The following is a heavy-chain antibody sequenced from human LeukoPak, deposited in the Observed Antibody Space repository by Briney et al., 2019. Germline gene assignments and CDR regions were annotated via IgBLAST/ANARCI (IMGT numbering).Heavy chain of an antibody. CDR3: ASGTGSGYVFDY. V-gene: IGHV4-38-2*01. CDR2: IYHSGST. D-gene: IGHD3-22*01. Sequence: SETLSLTCAVSGYSISSGYYWGWIRQPPGKGLEWIGSIYHSGSTYYNPSLKSRVTISVDTSKTQLSLKLSSATAADTAVYYCASGTGSGYVFDYWGQGTLVTVSS. J-gene: IGHJ4*02. CDR1: GYSISSGYY.